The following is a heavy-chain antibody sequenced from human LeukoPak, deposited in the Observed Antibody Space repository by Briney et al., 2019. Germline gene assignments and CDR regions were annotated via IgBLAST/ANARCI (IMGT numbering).Heavy chain of an antibody. V-gene: IGHV1-69*04. Sequence: SVKVSCKASGGTFSSYAISWVRQAPGQGLEWMGRIIPILGIAIYAQKFQGRVTITADKSTSTAYMELSSLRSEDTAVYYCARGKPGDNFDYWGQGTLVTVSS. CDR2: IIPILGIA. J-gene: IGHJ4*02. CDR1: GGTFSSYA. D-gene: IGHD3-10*01. CDR3: ARGKPGDNFDY.